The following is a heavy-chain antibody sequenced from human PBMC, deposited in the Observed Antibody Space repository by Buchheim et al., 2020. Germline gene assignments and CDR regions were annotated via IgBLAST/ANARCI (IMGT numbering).Heavy chain of an antibody. J-gene: IGHJ4*02. Sequence: QVQLQESGPGLVTPSQTLSLTCTVSGGSTNNGDYYWSWIRQSPVKGLEWIGYIYYSGTTYYNPSLKSRVTLSVDASKNQFSLMVNSVTAADTAIYYCARKYCSGGSCYGIGDDWGQGTL. CDR1: GGSTNNGDYY. D-gene: IGHD2-15*01. CDR3: ARKYCSGGSCYGIGDD. CDR2: IYYSGTT. V-gene: IGHV4-30-4*01.